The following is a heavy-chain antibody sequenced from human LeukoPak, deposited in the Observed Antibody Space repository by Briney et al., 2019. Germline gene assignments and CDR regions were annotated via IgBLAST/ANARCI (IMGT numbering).Heavy chain of an antibody. CDR3: AAVSVPYYYDSSGYYPMGAFDI. V-gene: IGHV1-58*02. D-gene: IGHD3-22*01. Sequence: ASVKVSCKASGFTFTSSAMQWVRQARGQRLEWIGWIVVGSDNTNYAQKFQERVTITRDMSTSTAYMELSSLRSEDTAVYYCAAVSVPYYYDSSGYYPMGAFDIWGQGTMVTVSS. CDR2: IVVGSDNT. J-gene: IGHJ3*02. CDR1: GFTFTSSA.